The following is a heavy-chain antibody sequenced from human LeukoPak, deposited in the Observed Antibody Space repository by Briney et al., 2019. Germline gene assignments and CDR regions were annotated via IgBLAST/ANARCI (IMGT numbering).Heavy chain of an antibody. V-gene: IGHV3-9*01. J-gene: IGHJ3*01. D-gene: IGHD2-8*02. CDR1: GFTFDNSA. CDR3: AKATRSSLVASFDV. Sequence: PGGSLRLSCAASGFTFDNSAMHWVRQAPGKGLEWVSGISWNSAGIHYADSVKGRFTISRDNAKNSLYLQMNGLRPEDTALYYCAKATRSSLVASFDVWGHGTMVTVSP. CDR2: ISWNSAGI.